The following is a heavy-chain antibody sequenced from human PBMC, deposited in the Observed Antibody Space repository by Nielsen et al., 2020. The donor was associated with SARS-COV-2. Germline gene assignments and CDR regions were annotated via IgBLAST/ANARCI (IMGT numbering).Heavy chain of an antibody. CDR2: VYGSGTT. J-gene: IGHJ4*02. D-gene: IGHD3/OR15-3a*01. V-gene: IGHV4-39*07. CDR1: GGSVSGLSHY. Sequence: SETLSLTCTVSGGSVSGLSHYCGWIRQSPGKGLEWIANVYGSGTTYYNPSLESRVTISIETAKNQVSLEVRSVTAADTALYFCATTGGADFWAGYRPFDNWGQGILVTVSS. CDR3: ATTGGADFWAGYRPFDN.